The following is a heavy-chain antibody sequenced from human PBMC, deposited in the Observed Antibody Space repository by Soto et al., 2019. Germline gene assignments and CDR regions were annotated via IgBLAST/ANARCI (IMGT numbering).Heavy chain of an antibody. V-gene: IGHV1-18*01. Sequence: DSLQVSCKASGYTFTSYGISWVRQAPGQGLEWMGWISAYNGNTNYAQELQGRVTMTTDTSTSTAYMELRSLRSDDTAVYYCARGVVAVAGSENYFDYWGQGTLVTVSS. D-gene: IGHD6-19*01. CDR2: ISAYNGNT. CDR3: ARGVVAVAGSENYFDY. CDR1: GYTFTSYG. J-gene: IGHJ4*02.